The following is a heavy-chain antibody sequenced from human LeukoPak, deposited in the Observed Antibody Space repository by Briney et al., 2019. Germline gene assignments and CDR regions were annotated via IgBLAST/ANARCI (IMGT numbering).Heavy chain of an antibody. Sequence: GGSLRLSCAASGFTFSSYGMSWVRQAPGKGLEWVSYISSSGSTIYYADSVKGRFTISRDNAKNSLYLQMNSLRAEDTAVYYCATFPRGSSWYNYYYYYMDVWGKGTTVTISS. V-gene: IGHV3-48*04. CDR2: ISSSGSTI. CDR3: ATFPRGSSWYNYYYYYMDV. D-gene: IGHD6-13*01. CDR1: GFTFSSYG. J-gene: IGHJ6*03.